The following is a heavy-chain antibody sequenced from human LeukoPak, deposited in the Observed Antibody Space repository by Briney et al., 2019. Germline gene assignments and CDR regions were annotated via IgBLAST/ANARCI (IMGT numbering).Heavy chain of an antibody. CDR1: GFTFSSFW. CDR2: IKQDRSEK. Sequence: GGSLRLSCAASGFTFSSFWASRVAPAPGKGLVWVANIKQDRSEKYYVDSVTGRFTTSRDNAKNSLYLQMNSLTAEDTAVYDCAGGDKDSYGFPFAYWGQGTLVTVSS. CDR3: AGGDKDSYGFPFAY. V-gene: IGHV3-7*03. J-gene: IGHJ4*02. D-gene: IGHD5-18*01.